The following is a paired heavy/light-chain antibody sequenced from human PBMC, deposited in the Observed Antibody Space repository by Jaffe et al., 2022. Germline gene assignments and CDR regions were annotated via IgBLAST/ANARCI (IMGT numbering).Heavy chain of an antibody. CDR3: NSAESKSQNYDFWSGSRGGYYMDV. V-gene: IGHV1-58*01. J-gene: IGHJ6*03. CDR2: IVVGSGNT. Sequence: QMQLVQSGPEVKKPGTSVKVSCKASGFTFTSSAVQWVRQARGQRLEWIGWIVVGSGNTNYAQKFQERVTITRDMSTSTAYMELSSLRSEDTAVYYCNSAESKSQNYDFWSGSRGGYYMDVWGKGTTVTVSS. D-gene: IGHD3-3*01. CDR1: GFTFTSSA.
Light chain of an antibody. J-gene: IGKJ3*01. CDR3: QQYNTGST. CDR2: KAS. CDR1: QSISSW. Sequence: DIQMTQSPSTLSASVGDRVTITCRASQSISSWLAWYQQKPGKAPKLLIYKASSLESGVPSRFSGSGSGTEFTLTISSLQPDDFATYYCQQYNTGSTFGPGTKVDIK. V-gene: IGKV1-5*03.